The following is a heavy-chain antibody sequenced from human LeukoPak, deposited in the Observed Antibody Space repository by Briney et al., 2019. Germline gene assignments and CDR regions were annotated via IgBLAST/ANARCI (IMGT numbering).Heavy chain of an antibody. V-gene: IGHV1-8*01. Sequence: ASVKVSCKASGYTFTSYDINWVRQATGQGLEWMGWMNPNSGNTGYAQKFQGRVTMTRNTSISTAYMELSSLRSEDTAVYYCATHNYDILTGHGQNFDYWGQGTLVTVSS. CDR3: ATHNYDILTGHGQNFDY. D-gene: IGHD3-9*01. J-gene: IGHJ4*02. CDR2: MNPNSGNT. CDR1: GYTFTSYD.